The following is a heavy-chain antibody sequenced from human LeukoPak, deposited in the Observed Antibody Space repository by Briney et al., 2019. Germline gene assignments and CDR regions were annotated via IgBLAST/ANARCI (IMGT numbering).Heavy chain of an antibody. CDR2: VFYSGST. CDR1: GGSVSNASYH. D-gene: IGHD3-10*01. Sequence: PSETLSLTCTVSGGSVSNASYHWSWIRQPPGKGLDWIGYVFYSGSTNYSPSLKSRVTVSVDTSKNQFSLILTSVTAADTAVYYCARVRYGSGSYYFDNWGQGTLVTVSS. V-gene: IGHV4-61*01. J-gene: IGHJ4*02. CDR3: ARVRYGSGSYYFDN.